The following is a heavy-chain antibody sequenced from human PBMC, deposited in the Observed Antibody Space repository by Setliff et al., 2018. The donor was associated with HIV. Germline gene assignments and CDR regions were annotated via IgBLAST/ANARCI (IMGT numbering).Heavy chain of an antibody. D-gene: IGHD2-21*01. CDR3: ARDHQTMLWLDY. Sequence: ASVKVSCKASGATFSNSALTWVRQAPGQGFEWMGGIIPILGTEKYAQKFHGRVTLTADMSTNTAYMELRSLTSEDTTVYYCARDHQTMLWLDYWGQGTLVTVSS. J-gene: IGHJ4*02. CDR1: GATFSNSA. V-gene: IGHV1-69*10. CDR2: IIPILGTE.